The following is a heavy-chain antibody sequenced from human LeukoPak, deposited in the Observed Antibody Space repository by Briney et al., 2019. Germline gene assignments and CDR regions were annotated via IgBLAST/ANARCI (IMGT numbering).Heavy chain of an antibody. V-gene: IGHV3-21*01. CDR2: ISSSSSYI. Sequence: GGSLRLSCAASGFTFSSYSMNWVRQAPGKGLEWVSSISSSSSYIYYADSVKGRFTISRDNAKNSLYLQMNSLRAEDTAVYYCAREVVGYYDSSGYYDYWGQGTLVTVSS. CDR3: AREVVGYYDSSGYYDY. J-gene: IGHJ4*02. D-gene: IGHD3-22*01. CDR1: GFTFSSYS.